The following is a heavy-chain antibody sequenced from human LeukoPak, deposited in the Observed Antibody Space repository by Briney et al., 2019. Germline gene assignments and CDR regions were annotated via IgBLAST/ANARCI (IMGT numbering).Heavy chain of an antibody. J-gene: IGHJ6*03. CDR2: IYYTGNT. Sequence: SETLSLTCTVSGDSLTGCYWGWIRQPPGKGLEWIGNIYYTGNTYYNPSLKSRVTMSVDTSKNQFSLKVSSVTAADTAVYYCARVFDSGSQAYFYYMDVWGKGTTVTISS. V-gene: IGHV4-39*07. CDR3: ARVFDSGSQAYFYYMDV. CDR1: GDSLTGCY. D-gene: IGHD3-10*01.